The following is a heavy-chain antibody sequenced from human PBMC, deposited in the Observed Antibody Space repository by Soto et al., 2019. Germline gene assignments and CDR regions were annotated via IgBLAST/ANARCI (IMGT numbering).Heavy chain of an antibody. CDR1: GYTFTSYG. J-gene: IGHJ6*02. Sequence: ASVKVSCKASGYTFTSYGISWVRQAPGQGLEWMGWISAYNGNTNYAQKLQGRVTMTTDTSTSTAYMELRSLRSDGTAVYYCARGRYDSSGYYYSPYYYYGMDVWGQGTTVTVSS. CDR3: ARGRYDSSGYYYSPYYYYGMDV. V-gene: IGHV1-18*01. CDR2: ISAYNGNT. D-gene: IGHD3-22*01.